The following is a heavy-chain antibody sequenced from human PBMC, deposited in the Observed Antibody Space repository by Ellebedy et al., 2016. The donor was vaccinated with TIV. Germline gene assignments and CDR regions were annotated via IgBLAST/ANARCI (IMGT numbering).Heavy chain of an antibody. J-gene: IGHJ6*03. V-gene: IGHV3-53*01. CDR1: GFTVSSNF. Sequence: GGSLRLXXAASGFTVSSNFMNWVRQAPGKGLEWVSVIYSGGSTYYADSVKGRFSISRDNSKNTLYLQINTLRAEDTAVYYCARVGKRGYYYMDVWGKGTTVTVSS. D-gene: IGHD3-10*01. CDR2: IYSGGST. CDR3: ARVGKRGYYYMDV.